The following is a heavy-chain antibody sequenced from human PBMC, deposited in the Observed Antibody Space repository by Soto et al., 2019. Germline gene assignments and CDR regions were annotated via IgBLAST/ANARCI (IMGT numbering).Heavy chain of an antibody. CDR3: ARSIRLAGEY. CDR2: LNAGNGNT. V-gene: IGHV1-3*01. CDR1: GYPFTSSA. D-gene: IGHD3-10*01. J-gene: IGHJ4*02. Sequence: QVQLVQSGAEVKKPGASVKVSCKASGYPFTSSAMHWVRQAPGQRLEWMGWLNAGNGNTQYSQNFQGRVTITRDTSASTAYMELSSLRSEDTAVYYCARSIRLAGEYWGQGTLVTVSS.